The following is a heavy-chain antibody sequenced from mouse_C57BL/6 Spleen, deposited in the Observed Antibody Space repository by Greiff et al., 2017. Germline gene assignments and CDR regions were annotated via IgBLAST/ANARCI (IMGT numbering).Heavy chain of an antibody. V-gene: IGHV1-20*01. CDR2: INPYNGDT. D-gene: IGHD2-5*01. Sequence: DVKLQESGPELVKPGASVKISCKASGYSFTGYFMNWVMQSPGKSLEWIGRINPYNGDTFYNQKFKGKATLTVDKSSSTAHMELRSLTSEDSAVYYCARDHSNHGAYWGQGTLVTVSA. J-gene: IGHJ3*01. CDR3: ARDHSNHGAY. CDR1: GYSFTGYF.